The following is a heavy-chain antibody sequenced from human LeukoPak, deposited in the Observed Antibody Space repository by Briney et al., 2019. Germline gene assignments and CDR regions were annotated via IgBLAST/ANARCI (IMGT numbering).Heavy chain of an antibody. Sequence: SETLSLTCAVYGGSFSDYYWSWIRQPPGKGLEWIGEINHSGSTNYNPSLKSRVTISVDTSKNQFSLKLSSVTAADTAVYYCARAMDTAMSYIVWGQGTLVTVSS. CDR3: ARAMDTAMSYIV. D-gene: IGHD5-18*01. J-gene: IGHJ4*02. CDR1: GGSFSDYY. CDR2: INHSGST. V-gene: IGHV4-34*01.